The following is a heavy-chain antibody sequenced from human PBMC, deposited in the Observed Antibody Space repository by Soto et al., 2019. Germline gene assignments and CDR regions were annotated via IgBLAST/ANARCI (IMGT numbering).Heavy chain of an antibody. CDR2: ISGGGGST. CDR3: AKDGRRWDLPADY. D-gene: IGHD1-26*01. V-gene: IGHV3-23*01. J-gene: IGHJ4*02. CDR1: GFTFSSYA. Sequence: EVQLLESGGGLVQPGGSLRLSCAASGFTFSSYAMSWVRQAPGKWLEWVSAISGGGGSTYYADSVKGRFTISRDNSKNTLYLQMNSLRADDTAVYYCAKDGRRWDLPADYWGQGALVTVSS.